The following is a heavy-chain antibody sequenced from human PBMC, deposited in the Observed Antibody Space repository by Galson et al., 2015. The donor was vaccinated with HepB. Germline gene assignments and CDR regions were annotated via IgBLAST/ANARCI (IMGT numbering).Heavy chain of an antibody. V-gene: IGHV3-7*03. CDR2: INPDGSEK. J-gene: IGHJ6*02. CDR1: EFTFSSYW. D-gene: IGHD3-10*01. CDR3: ARRISLVRGIITKPDYYYGMDV. Sequence: SLRLSCAASEFTFSSYWMNWVRQAPGKGLEWVANINPDGSEKYYVAFLKGRFTISRDNAKDSLYLQMDSLRAEDTAVYYCARRISLVRGIITKPDYYYGMDVWGQGTTVTVAS.